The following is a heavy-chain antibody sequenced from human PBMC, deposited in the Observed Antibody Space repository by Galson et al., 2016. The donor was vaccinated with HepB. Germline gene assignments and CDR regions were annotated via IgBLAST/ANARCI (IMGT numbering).Heavy chain of an antibody. CDR2: ISTYNGKT. J-gene: IGHJ4*02. Sequence: SVKVSCKASGYTFTSFGFTWVRQAPGQGLEWMGWISTYNGKTNYAQKLQGRVTMTTDTSTSTAYMELRSLRSDDTAVYYCARVVGSGSYFSPYYFDYWGQGTLVTVSA. V-gene: IGHV1-18*01. CDR3: ARVVGSGSYFSPYYFDY. CDR1: GYTFTSFG. D-gene: IGHD1-26*01.